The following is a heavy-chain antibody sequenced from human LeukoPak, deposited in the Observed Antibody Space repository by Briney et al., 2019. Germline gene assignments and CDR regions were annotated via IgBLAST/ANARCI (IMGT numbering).Heavy chain of an antibody. CDR3: ARHREQQLDNWFDP. J-gene: IGHJ5*02. CDR2: IYPDDSDT. V-gene: IGHV5-51*01. D-gene: IGHD6-13*01. Sequence: GESLKISCKGFGYRFSSYWIGWVRQMPGKGLEWTGIIYPDDSDTRYSPSFQGQVTISVDKSINTTYLQWSSLKASDTAMYYCARHREQQLDNWFDPWGQGTLVTVSS. CDR1: GYRFSSYW.